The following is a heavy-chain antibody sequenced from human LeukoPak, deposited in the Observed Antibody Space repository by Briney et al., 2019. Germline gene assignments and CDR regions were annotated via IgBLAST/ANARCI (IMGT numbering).Heavy chain of an antibody. CDR3: ARTRGYFDF. Sequence: PGGSLRLSCVASGLTFSGNSMNWVRQAPGKGLEWISYISSGSPTIYYADSVKGRFTISRDNAKNSLYLQMNSLRDEDTAVYYCARTRGYFDFWDQGTLVTVSS. CDR1: GLTFSGNS. CDR2: ISSGSPTI. V-gene: IGHV3-48*02. J-gene: IGHJ4*02.